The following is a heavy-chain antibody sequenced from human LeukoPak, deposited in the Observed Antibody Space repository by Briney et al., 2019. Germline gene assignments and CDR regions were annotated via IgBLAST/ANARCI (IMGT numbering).Heavy chain of an antibody. Sequence: PSETLSLTCTVSGGSISSGDYYWSWIRQPPGKGLEWIGYIYYSGSTYYNPSLKSRVTISVDTSKNQFSLKLSSVTAADTAVYYCARGPLRIAAAGPTYDYWGQGTLVTVSS. CDR2: IYYSGST. J-gene: IGHJ4*02. CDR3: ARGPLRIAAAGPTYDY. V-gene: IGHV4-30-4*01. D-gene: IGHD6-13*01. CDR1: GGSISSGDYY.